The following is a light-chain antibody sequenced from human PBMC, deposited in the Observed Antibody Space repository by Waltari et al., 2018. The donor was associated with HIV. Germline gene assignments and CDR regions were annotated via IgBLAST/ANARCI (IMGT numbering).Light chain of an antibody. CDR1: SSDVGSYNL. V-gene: IGLV2-23*02. J-gene: IGLJ3*02. CDR2: EVS. CDR3: CSYAGSSTL. Sequence: QSALTQPASVSGSPGQSITISCTGTSSDVGSYNLVSWYQQHPGKAPKLMIYEVSKRPSGVSHLFSGSKSGNTASLTISGLQAEDEADYYCCSYAGSSTLFGGGTKLTVL.